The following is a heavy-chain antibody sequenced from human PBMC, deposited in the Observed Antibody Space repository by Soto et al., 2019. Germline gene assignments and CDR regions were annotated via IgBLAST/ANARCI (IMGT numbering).Heavy chain of an antibody. J-gene: IGHJ6*02. CDR2: ISAYNGNT. V-gene: IGHV1-18*01. Sequence: ASVKVSCKASGYTFTSYGISWVRQAPGQGLEWMGWISAYNGNTNYAQKLQGRVTMTTDTSTSTAYMELRSLRSDDTAVYYCARGSSMIVVGGPYGMDVWGQGTTVTVSS. CDR3: ARGSSMIVVGGPYGMDV. CDR1: GYTFTSYG. D-gene: IGHD3-22*01.